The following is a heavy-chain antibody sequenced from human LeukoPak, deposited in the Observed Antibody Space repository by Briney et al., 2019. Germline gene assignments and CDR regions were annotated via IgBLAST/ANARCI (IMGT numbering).Heavy chain of an antibody. CDR3: EKDINDLSPYYDSSGYYNY. CDR2: ISGSGGST. J-gene: IGHJ4*02. V-gene: IGHV3-23*01. Sequence: PGGSLRLSCAASGFTFSSYAMSWVRQAPGKGLEWFSAISGSGGSTYYADSVKGRFTISRDNSKNTLYLQMNSLRAEDTAVYYCEKDINDLSPYYDSSGYYNYWGQGTLVTVSS. D-gene: IGHD3-22*01. CDR1: GFTFSSYA.